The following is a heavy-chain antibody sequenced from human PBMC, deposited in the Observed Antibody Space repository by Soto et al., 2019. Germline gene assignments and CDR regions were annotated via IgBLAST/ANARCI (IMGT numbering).Heavy chain of an antibody. CDR3: AREGSSRNDAFDI. D-gene: IGHD6-6*01. V-gene: IGHV4-30-4*01. CDR2: IYYSGST. J-gene: IGHJ3*02. Sequence: KASETLSLTCTVSGGSISSGDYYWSWIRQPPGKGLEWIGYIYYSGSTYYNPSLKSRVTISVDTSKNQFSLKLSSVTAADTAVYYCAREGSSRNDAFDIWGQGTMVTIS. CDR1: GGSISSGDYY.